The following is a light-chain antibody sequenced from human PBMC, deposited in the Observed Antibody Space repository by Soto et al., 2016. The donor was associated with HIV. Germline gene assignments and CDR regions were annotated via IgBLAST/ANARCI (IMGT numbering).Light chain of an antibody. Sequence: DIVMTQSPLSLPVTPGEPASISCRSGQSLLHSNGYNYLDWYLQKLGQSPHLLIYLGSNRASGVPDRFSGSGSGTDFTLTISRVEAEDVGIYYCMQALQTRTFGQGTKVEIK. CDR3: MQALQTRT. V-gene: IGKV2-28*01. J-gene: IGKJ1*01. CDR2: LGS. CDR1: QSLLHSNGYNY.